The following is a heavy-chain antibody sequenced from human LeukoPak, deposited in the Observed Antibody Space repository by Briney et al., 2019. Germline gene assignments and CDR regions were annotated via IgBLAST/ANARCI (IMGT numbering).Heavy chain of an antibody. CDR1: GLSFSNYA. V-gene: IGHV3-23*01. Sequence: GGSLRLSCAASGLSFSNYAMYWVRQAPGKGLEWVLAISGSGGTTYYADSVKGRFTISRDNSKNTLYLQINSLRAGDTAVYYCAKDHLPGIVVADRDYWGQGTLVTVSS. CDR2: ISGSGGTT. J-gene: IGHJ4*02. D-gene: IGHD6-19*01. CDR3: AKDHLPGIVVADRDY.